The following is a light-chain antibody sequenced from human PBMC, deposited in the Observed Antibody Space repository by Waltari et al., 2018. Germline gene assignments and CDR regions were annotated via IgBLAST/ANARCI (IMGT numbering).Light chain of an antibody. CDR3: CSYAGSYVV. V-gene: IGLV2-11*01. J-gene: IGLJ2*01. CDR1: SRDVGGDND. Sequence: QSALTQPRPVSGSPGQPVTISCTATSRDVGGDNDVSWYQQQPGKAPKLMIYDVSNRPSGFPDRFSGSKSGNTASLTISGLQAEDEADYYCCSYAGSYVVFGGGTKLTVL. CDR2: DVS.